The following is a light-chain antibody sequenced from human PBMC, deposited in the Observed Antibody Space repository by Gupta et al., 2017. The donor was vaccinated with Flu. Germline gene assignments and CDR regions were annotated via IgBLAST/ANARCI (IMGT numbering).Light chain of an antibody. Sequence: DIQMTQSPASLSASVGDRVTITCQARQDISKYLNWYQKKPRKAPKLLIYDASNWEKGGKSKFSGSGVGTDVNFTIISRQPEDIESYYCQQEHNLRSFLTFGHGTKVDIK. CDR2: DAS. V-gene: IGKV1-33*01. CDR3: QQEHNLRSFLT. CDR1: QDISKY. J-gene: IGKJ3*01.